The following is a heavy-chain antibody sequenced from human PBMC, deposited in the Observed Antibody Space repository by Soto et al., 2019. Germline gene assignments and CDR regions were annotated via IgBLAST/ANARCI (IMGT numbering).Heavy chain of an antibody. V-gene: IGHV3-7*01. CDR2: IKEDGSEK. D-gene: IGHD3-9*01. J-gene: IGHJ3*02. CDR1: GFTFSGFW. Sequence: GGSLRLSCAASGFTFSGFWMNWVRQAPGKGLEWVAIIKEDGSEKYYVDSVKGRFSISRHNVNNSLYLQMDSLRVEDTAVYYCVREAFDLTGTNDAFDIWGQGTMVTVSS. CDR3: VREAFDLTGTNDAFDI.